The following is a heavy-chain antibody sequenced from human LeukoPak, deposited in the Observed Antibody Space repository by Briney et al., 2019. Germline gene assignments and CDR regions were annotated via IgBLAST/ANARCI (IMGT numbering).Heavy chain of an antibody. Sequence: ASVKVSCKASGYMSTNYYMHWVRQAPGQGLAWMGMINPFGGSTSYAQKFQGRVTMTRDTSTSTVYMELSSLRSEDTAVYYCARAPRSRAVGDTTGWFDPWGQGTLVTVSS. CDR2: INPFGGST. D-gene: IGHD1-26*01. CDR1: GYMSTNYY. CDR3: ARAPRSRAVGDTTGWFDP. V-gene: IGHV1-46*01. J-gene: IGHJ5*02.